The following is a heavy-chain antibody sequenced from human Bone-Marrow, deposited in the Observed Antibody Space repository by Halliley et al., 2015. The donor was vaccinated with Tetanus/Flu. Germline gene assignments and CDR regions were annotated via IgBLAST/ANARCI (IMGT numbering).Heavy chain of an antibody. Sequence: GLVKPSETLSLTCTVSGGYISPYYWSWIRQSPGKGLEWIGDIYYSGRANYNPSLKSRVTISVDTSKNQFSLKLSSVTAADTAVYYCARGLYYDSSTPSVDSDYWGQGTLVTVSS. D-gene: IGHD3-22*01. CDR2: IYYSGRA. CDR1: GGYISPYY. J-gene: IGHJ4*02. CDR3: ARGLYYDSSTPSVDSDY. V-gene: IGHV4-59*01.